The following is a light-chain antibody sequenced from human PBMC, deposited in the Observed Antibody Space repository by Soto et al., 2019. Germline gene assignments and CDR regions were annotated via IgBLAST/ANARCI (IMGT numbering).Light chain of an antibody. J-gene: IGLJ1*01. V-gene: IGLV2-14*01. CDR2: EVT. CDR3: GSYTSTIPPYV. CDR1: SSDVGLYDY. Sequence: QSVLTQPASVSGSPGQSITISCTGTSSDVGLYDYVSWYQHLPGKAPKLIIYEVTYRPSGVSTRFSGSKSGNTASLTISGLQPEDEADYYCGSYTSTIPPYVFGTGTKLTVL.